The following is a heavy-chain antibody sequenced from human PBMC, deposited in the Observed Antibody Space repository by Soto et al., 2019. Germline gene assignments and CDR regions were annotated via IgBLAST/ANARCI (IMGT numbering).Heavy chain of an antibody. CDR1: GFTFSSYG. CDR3: AKETYYDILTTDVTFDY. V-gene: IGHV3-30*18. CDR2: ISYDGSNK. J-gene: IGHJ4*02. D-gene: IGHD3-9*01. Sequence: GGSLRLSCAASGFTFSSYGMHWVRQAPGKGLEWVAVISYDGSNKYYADSVKGRFTISRDNSKNTLYLQMNSLRAEDTAVYYCAKETYYDILTTDVTFDYWGQGTLVTVSS.